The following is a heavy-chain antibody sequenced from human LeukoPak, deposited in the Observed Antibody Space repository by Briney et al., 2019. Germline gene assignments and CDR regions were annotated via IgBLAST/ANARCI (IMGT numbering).Heavy chain of an antibody. Sequence: PGGSLRLSCAASGFTFSSYAMHWVRQAPGKGLEWVAVISYDGSNKYYADSVKGRFTISRDNSKNTLYLQMNSLRAEDTAVYYCAKPHTAMSPGRYYFDYWGQGTLVTVSS. D-gene: IGHD5-18*01. V-gene: IGHV3-30-3*02. CDR1: GFTFSSYA. J-gene: IGHJ4*02. CDR3: AKPHTAMSPGRYYFDY. CDR2: ISYDGSNK.